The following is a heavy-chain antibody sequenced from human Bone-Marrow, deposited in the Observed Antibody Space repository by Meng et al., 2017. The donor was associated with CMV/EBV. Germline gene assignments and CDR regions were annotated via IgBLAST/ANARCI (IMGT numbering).Heavy chain of an antibody. CDR1: EYTFIDHH. D-gene: IGHD3-22*01. V-gene: IGHV1-2*02. J-gene: IGHJ6*02. CDR3: ARGPPYYVIYYGMDV. Sequence: ASVKVSCKASEYTFIDHHMHWVRQAPGQGLEWMGWINPYSGDTKYAHNFQGRVTLTRDTSISTAYMDLSRLRPDDTAVYYCARGPPYYVIYYGMDVWGQGTTVTVSS. CDR2: INPYSGDT.